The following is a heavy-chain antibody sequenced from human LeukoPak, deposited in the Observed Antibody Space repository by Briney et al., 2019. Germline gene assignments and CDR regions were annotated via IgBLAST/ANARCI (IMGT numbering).Heavy chain of an antibody. CDR1: GFTFSDYY. J-gene: IGHJ4*02. V-gene: IGHV3-11*01. CDR3: ARVDRVQDYYGSGSYYPPFFDY. D-gene: IGHD3-10*01. Sequence: GGSLRLSCAASGFTFSDYYMSWIRQAPGKGLEGVSYISSSGSTIYYADSVKGRFTISRDNAKKSLYLQMNRLRAEDTAVYYCARVDRVQDYYGSGSYYPPFFDYWGQGTLVTVSS. CDR2: ISSSGSTI.